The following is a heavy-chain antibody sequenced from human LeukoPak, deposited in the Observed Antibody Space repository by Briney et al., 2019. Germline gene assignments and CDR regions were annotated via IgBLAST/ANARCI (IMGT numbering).Heavy chain of an antibody. V-gene: IGHV3-73*01. CDR1: GFTFSSYG. J-gene: IGHJ4*02. CDR2: IRSTANGYAT. Sequence: GGSLRLSCAASGFTFSSYGMHWVRQASGKGLEWVGRIRSTANGYATAYAASVKGRFTISRDDARNSVYLQLNSLRAEDTALYYCARGRGWVDHWGQGTLVTVSS. CDR3: ARGRGWVDH. D-gene: IGHD3-16*01.